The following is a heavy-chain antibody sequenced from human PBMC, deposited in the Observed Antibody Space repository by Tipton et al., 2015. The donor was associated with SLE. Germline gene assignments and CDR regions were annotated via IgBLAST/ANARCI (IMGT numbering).Heavy chain of an antibody. Sequence: TLSLTCTVSGGSISSHYWSWIRQPPGKGLEWIGYIYYSGSTNYNPSLKSRVTISVDTSKNQFSLKLSSVTAADTAVYYCARATYYYDSSGSMGWYFDLWGRVTLVTVSS. CDR3: ARATYYYDSSGSMGWYFDL. CDR2: IYYSGST. J-gene: IGHJ2*01. V-gene: IGHV4-59*11. D-gene: IGHD3-22*01. CDR1: GGSISSHY.